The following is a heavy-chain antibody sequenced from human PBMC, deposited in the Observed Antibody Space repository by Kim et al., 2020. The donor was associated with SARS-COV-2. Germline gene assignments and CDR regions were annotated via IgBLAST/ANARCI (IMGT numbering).Heavy chain of an antibody. V-gene: IGHV3-43*01. CDR3: AKDICRPWEQARGFDY. D-gene: IGHD2-2*01. J-gene: IGHJ4*02. Sequence: SVRGRFTISRDNSKNSLYLQMNSLRTEDTALYYCAKDICRPWEQARGFDYWGQGTLVTVSS.